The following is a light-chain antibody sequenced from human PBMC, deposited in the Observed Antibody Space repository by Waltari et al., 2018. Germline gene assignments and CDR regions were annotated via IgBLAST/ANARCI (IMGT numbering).Light chain of an antibody. CDR3: CSYAGSYSWV. CDR2: DVA. J-gene: IGLJ3*02. CDR1: SSDVGVYNY. Sequence: QSALTQPRSVSGSPGQSVTISCTGTSSDVGVYNYVSCYQQHPGKAPQFMIYDVAKRPSGVHDRFSGSKSDNTASLTISGLQAEDEADYYCCSYAGSYSWVFGGGTKLTVL. V-gene: IGLV2-11*01.